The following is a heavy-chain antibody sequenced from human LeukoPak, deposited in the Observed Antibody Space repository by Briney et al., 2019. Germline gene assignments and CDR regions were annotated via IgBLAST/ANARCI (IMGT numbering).Heavy chain of an antibody. CDR2: ISASDGST. J-gene: IGHJ4*02. D-gene: IGHD2-21*02. CDR3: TTGIVVVTAPNRY. Sequence: TGGSLRLSCAASGFNFGNFAMGWVRQAPGKGLEWVSAISASDGSTYYADSVKGRFTISRDNSKNTLYLQMNSLRAEDTAVYYCTTGIVVVTAPNRYWGQGTLVTVSS. CDR1: GFNFGNFA. V-gene: IGHV3-23*01.